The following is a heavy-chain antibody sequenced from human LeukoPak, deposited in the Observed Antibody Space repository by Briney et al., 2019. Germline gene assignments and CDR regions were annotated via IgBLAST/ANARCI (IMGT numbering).Heavy chain of an antibody. CDR2: IYYSGAT. CDR1: GGSISSGGYY. Sequence: SETLSLTCTVSGGSISSGGYYWSWIRQSPGKGLEWIGYIYYSGATSYNPSFRGRVTFFVDTSKNQFSLKLSSVTAADTAMYYCAREIPAAGHFDYWGQGALVTVSS. CDR3: AREIPAAGHFDY. D-gene: IGHD6-13*01. J-gene: IGHJ4*02. V-gene: IGHV4-61*08.